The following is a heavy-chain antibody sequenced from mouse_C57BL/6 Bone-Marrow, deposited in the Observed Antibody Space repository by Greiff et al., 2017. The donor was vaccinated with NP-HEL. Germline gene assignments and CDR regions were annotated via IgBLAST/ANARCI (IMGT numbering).Heavy chain of an antibody. CDR3: ARGRYYDGSSQSSYYAMDY. CDR2: IYPGDGDI. D-gene: IGHD1-1*01. V-gene: IGHV1-80*01. CDR1: GYAFSSYW. J-gene: IGHJ4*01. Sequence: QVQLQQSGAELVKPGAPVKISCKASGYAFSSYWMNWVKQRPGKGLEWIGQIYPGDGDINYTGKFKGKATLTADKSSSTAYMQYSSLTSEDSEVYFCARGRYYDGSSQSSYYAMDYWGQGTSVTVSS.